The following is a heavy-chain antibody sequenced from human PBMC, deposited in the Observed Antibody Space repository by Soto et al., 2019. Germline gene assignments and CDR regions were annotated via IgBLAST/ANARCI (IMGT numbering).Heavy chain of an antibody. Sequence: PGGSLRLSCSASIFTFSSYAMHWVRQAPGKGLEWVAVISYDGRQKHYVDSVKGRFTISRDESDNTLYLQMNSLRPEDTAVYYCAKDGYFDTYYFDHWGQGTLVTVSS. CDR3: AKDGYFDTYYFDH. CDR2: ISYDGRQK. V-gene: IGHV3-30*04. J-gene: IGHJ4*02. CDR1: IFTFSSYA. D-gene: IGHD3-9*01.